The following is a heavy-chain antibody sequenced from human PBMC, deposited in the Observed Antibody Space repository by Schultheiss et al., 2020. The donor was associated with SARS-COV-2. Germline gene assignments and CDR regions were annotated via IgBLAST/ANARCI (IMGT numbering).Heavy chain of an antibody. CDR3: ARAVTTGYYYMDV. J-gene: IGHJ6*03. CDR1: GYSISSVEY. Sequence: SETLSLTCDVSGYSISSVEYWGWIRQPPGKGLEWIGYSYYYGSTYFNPSLKSRVTISVDTSKNQFSLKLSSVTAADTAVYYCARAVTTGYYYMDVWGKGTTVTVSS. CDR2: SYYYGST. V-gene: IGHV4-38-2*01. D-gene: IGHD4-11*01.